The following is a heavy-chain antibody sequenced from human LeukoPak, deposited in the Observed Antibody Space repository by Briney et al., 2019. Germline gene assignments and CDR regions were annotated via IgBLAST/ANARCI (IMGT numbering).Heavy chain of an antibody. CDR3: ARGRLHDYGDYDN. CDR1: GYTFTSYV. Sequence: ASVKVSCKASGYTFTSYVINWARQATGQGLEWMGWMNPNSGNTGYAQKFQGRVTMTRNTSISTACMELSSLRSEDTAVYYCARGRLHDYGDYDNWGQGTLVTVSS. D-gene: IGHD4-17*01. J-gene: IGHJ4*02. CDR2: MNPNSGNT. V-gene: IGHV1-8*01.